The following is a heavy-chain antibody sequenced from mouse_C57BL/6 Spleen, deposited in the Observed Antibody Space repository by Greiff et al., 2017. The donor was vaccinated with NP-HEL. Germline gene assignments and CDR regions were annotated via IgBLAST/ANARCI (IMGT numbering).Heavy chain of an antibody. Sequence: EVKLQESGGGLVQPGGSMKLSCAASGFTFSDAWMDWVRQSPEKGLEWVAEIRNKANNHATYYAESVKGRFTISRDDSKSSVYLQMNSLRAEDTGIYYCTREKANWDSYWYFDVWGTGTTVTVSS. CDR3: TREKANWDSYWYFDV. CDR2: IRNKANNHAT. J-gene: IGHJ1*03. D-gene: IGHD4-1*01. CDR1: GFTFSDAW. V-gene: IGHV6-6*01.